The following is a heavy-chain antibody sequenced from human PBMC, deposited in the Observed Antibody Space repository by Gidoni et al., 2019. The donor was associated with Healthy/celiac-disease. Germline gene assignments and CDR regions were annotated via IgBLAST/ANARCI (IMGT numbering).Heavy chain of an antibody. CDR3: ARDSFLVGATGYFDY. CDR1: GFTFSSYG. D-gene: IGHD1-26*01. CDR2: IWYDGSNK. Sequence: QVQLVESGGGVVQPGRSLRLSCAASGFTFSSYGMHGVRQAPGKGLEWVAVIWYDGSNKYYADSVKGRFTISRDNSKNTLYLQMNSLRAEDTAVYYCARDSFLVGATGYFDYWGQGTLVTVSS. J-gene: IGHJ4*02. V-gene: IGHV3-33*01.